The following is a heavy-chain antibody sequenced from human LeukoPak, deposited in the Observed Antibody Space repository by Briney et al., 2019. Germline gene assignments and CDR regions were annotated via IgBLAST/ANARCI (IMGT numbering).Heavy chain of an antibody. Sequence: GGSLRLSCAASGFTFSSYWMSWVRQAPGKGLEWVANIKQDGSEKYYVDSVKGRLTISRDNAKNSLYLQMNSLRAEDTAVYYCARVPWGYFDSYQPYYFDYWGQGTLVTVSS. CDR3: ARVPWGYFDSYQPYYFDY. CDR1: GFTFSSYW. J-gene: IGHJ4*02. V-gene: IGHV3-7*01. CDR2: IKQDGSEK. D-gene: IGHD3-9*01.